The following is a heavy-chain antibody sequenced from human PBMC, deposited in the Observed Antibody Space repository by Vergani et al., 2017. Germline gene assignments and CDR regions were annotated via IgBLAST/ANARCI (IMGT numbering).Heavy chain of an antibody. CDR3: AKNPGISTTRHYYAMDV. J-gene: IGHJ6*02. CDR1: GIKFSDHY. Sequence: LEESGGGSVKPGGSLRLSCAASGIKFSDHYMSWIRQAPGKGLEWVSHISHGASTFSYTDSVTGRFTVSRDNDNNSLSLDMTTLRVEDTAVYYCAKNPGISTTRHYYAMDVWGQGTTVTVSS. CDR2: ISHGASTF. D-gene: IGHD1-1*01. V-gene: IGHV3-11*04.